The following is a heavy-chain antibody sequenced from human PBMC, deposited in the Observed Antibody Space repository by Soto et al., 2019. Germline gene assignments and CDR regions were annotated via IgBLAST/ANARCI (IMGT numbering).Heavy chain of an antibody. Sequence: ASVKVSCKASGYTFTSYGISWVRQAPGQGLEWMGWISAYNGNTNYAQKLQGRVTMTTDTSTSTAYMELRSLPSDDTAVYYCARVVAAAATPWFAPWGQATLVTVSS. D-gene: IGHD6-13*01. J-gene: IGHJ5*02. CDR3: ARVVAAAATPWFAP. CDR2: ISAYNGNT. V-gene: IGHV1-18*01. CDR1: GYTFTSYG.